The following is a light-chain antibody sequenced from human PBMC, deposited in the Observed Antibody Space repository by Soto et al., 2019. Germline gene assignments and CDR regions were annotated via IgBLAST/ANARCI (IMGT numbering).Light chain of an antibody. CDR1: QSTSSY. CDR3: QHYNSSSEA. V-gene: IGKV1-5*03. J-gene: IGKJ1*01. Sequence: IQMTQSPSALPASVGGRFTITGRSSQSTSSYLAWYQQKPWKAPKLLIYQASSLETGVTSRFSGSGSGTDFTLTISSLQPDDFATYYCQHYNSSSEAVGPGTQLDIK. CDR2: QAS.